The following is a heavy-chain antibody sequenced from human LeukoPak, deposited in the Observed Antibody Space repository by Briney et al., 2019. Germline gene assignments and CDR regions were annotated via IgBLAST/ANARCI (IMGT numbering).Heavy chain of an antibody. J-gene: IGHJ5*02. CDR1: VDSINDYY. CDR3: ARRRAEGGSNGHYNWFDP. Sequence: SETLSLTCTVSVDSINDYYWGWIRQPPGKGLEWIGYFYYSGSTSSNPSLQSRVTISVDTSKNQFSLKLSSVTAADTAVYYCARRRAEGGSNGHYNWFDPWGQGTLVTVST. V-gene: IGHV4-59*08. CDR2: FYYSGST. D-gene: IGHD6-13*01.